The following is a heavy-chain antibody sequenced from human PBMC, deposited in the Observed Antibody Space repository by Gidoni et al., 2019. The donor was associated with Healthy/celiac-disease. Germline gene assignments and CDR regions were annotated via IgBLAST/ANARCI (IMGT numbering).Heavy chain of an antibody. CDR2: ISYDGSNK. J-gene: IGHJ4*02. CDR1: VFTFSSYG. CDR3: AKVRSSWRVYFDY. V-gene: IGHV3-30*18. Sequence: QVQLVESGVGVVQPGMSLRLSCAASVFTFSSYGMHLVRQATGKGLEWVAVISYDGSNKYYADSVKGRFTISRDNSKNTLYLQMNSLRAEDTAVYYCAKVRSSWRVYFDYWGQGTLVTVSS. D-gene: IGHD6-13*01.